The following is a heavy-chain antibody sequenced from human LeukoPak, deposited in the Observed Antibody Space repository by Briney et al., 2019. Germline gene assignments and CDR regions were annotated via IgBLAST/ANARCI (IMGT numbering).Heavy chain of an antibody. D-gene: IGHD1-26*01. J-gene: IGHJ5*02. CDR3: ATSGGSYWS. V-gene: IGHV3-23*01. CDR2: ISGSGDRT. CDR1: GFTFSSCA. Sequence: GGSLRLSCAASGFTFSSCAMSWVRQAPGKGLEWVSAISGSGDRTHYADSVQGRFTISRDNSKNTLYLQMNSLRAEDTAVYYCATSGGSYWSWGQGTLVTVSS.